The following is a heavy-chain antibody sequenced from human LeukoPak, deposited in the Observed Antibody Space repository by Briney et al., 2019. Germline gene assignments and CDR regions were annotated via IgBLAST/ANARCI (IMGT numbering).Heavy chain of an antibody. D-gene: IGHD6-19*01. V-gene: IGHV1-8*02. J-gene: IGHJ5*02. CDR1: GYTLTDYY. CDR2: INPNSGNT. Sequence: ASVKVSCKASGYTLTDYYMHWVRQAPGQGLEWMGWINPNSGNTGYAQKFQGRATMTRNTSISTAYMELSSLRSEDTAVYYCARRAVGWFDPWGQGTLVTVSS. CDR3: ARRAVGWFDP.